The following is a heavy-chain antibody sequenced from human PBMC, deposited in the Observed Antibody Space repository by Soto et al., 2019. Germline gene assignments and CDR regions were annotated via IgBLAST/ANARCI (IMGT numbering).Heavy chain of an antibody. Sequence: QVQLVQSGAEVKKPGSSMKISCKASGGLFSSYAISWVRQAPGLGLEWMGWIIHVFGTTNYAHKFQDRVTITADESTNTAYMDLSSMGSDDTAIYYGAMGGSAYGWFYDFWGQGTLVTVSS. J-gene: IGHJ4*02. D-gene: IGHD3-3*01. V-gene: IGHV1-69*01. CDR3: AMGGSAYGWFYDF. CDR1: GGLFSSYA. CDR2: IIHVFGTT.